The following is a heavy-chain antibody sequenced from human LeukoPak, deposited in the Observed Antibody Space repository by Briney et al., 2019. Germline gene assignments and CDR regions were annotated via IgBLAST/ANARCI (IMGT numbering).Heavy chain of an antibody. V-gene: IGHV4-59*08. Sequence: SETLSLTCTVSGGSISSYYWSCIRQPPGKGLEWIGYIYYSGSTNYNPSLKSRVTISVDTSKNQFSLKLSSVTAADTAVYYCAGLFRIGANLIDYWGQGTLVTVSP. D-gene: IGHD4/OR15-4a*01. CDR3: AGLFRIGANLIDY. CDR1: GGSISSYY. CDR2: IYYSGST. J-gene: IGHJ4*02.